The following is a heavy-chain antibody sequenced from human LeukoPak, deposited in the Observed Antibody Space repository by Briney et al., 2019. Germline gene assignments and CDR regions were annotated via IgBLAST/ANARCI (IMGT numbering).Heavy chain of an antibody. CDR1: GFTFSNYW. V-gene: IGHV3-7*01. CDR3: AERASGSYSKGY. CDR2: IKQDGSEK. Sequence: GGSLRLSCAASGFTFSNYWMGWVRQAPGKGLEWVANIKQDGSEKRYVDPVKGRFTISRDNAKDSLYLQMNSLRAEDTAVYYCAERASGSYSKGYWGQGTLVTVSS. D-gene: IGHD1-26*01. J-gene: IGHJ4*02.